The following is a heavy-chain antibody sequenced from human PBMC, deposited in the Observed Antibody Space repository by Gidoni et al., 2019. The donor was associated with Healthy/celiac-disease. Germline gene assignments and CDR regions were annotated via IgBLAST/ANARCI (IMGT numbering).Heavy chain of an antibody. V-gene: IGHV3-30*18. CDR1: AFTFSSSG. J-gene: IGHJ4*02. CDR2: IAHDGSNK. D-gene: IGHD2-15*01. CDR3: AKDISPMGGNYDY. Sequence: QVQLVGSGVGTVQPGRSLRLSSPASAFTFSSSGRHCVRQSPGKGLEWVAVIAHDGSNKYYGDSAKGRFTISRDNSKTTLYLQMNSLSAEDTDVYYCAKDISPMGGNYDYWGQGTLVTVSS.